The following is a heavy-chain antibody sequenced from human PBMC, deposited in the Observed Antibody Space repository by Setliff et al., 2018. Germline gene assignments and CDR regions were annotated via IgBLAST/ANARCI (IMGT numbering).Heavy chain of an antibody. D-gene: IGHD2-15*01. V-gene: IGHV2-26*01. CDR3: ARIRTGYCSGGSCYWGYYFDY. J-gene: IGHJ4*02. CDR1: GGSISSSSYY. Sequence: KTSETLSLTCTVSGGSISSSSYYWGWIRQPPGKALEWLAHIFSNDEKSYSTSLKSRLTISKDTSKSQVVLTMTNMDPVDTATYYCARIRTGYCSGGSCYWGYYFDYWGQGTLVTVSS. CDR2: IFSNDEK.